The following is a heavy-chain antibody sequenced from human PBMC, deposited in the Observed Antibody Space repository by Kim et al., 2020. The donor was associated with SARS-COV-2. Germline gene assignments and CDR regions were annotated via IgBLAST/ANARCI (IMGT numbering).Heavy chain of an antibody. CDR3: AKVRGATLVRDAFDI. CDR1: GFTFDDYA. D-gene: IGHD1-26*01. CDR2: ISWNSGSI. Sequence: GGSLRLSCAASGFTFDDYAMHWVRQAPGKGLEWVSGISWNSGSIGYADSVKGRFTISRDNAKNSLYLQMNSLRAEDTALYYCAKVRGATLVRDAFDIWGQGTMVTVSS. J-gene: IGHJ3*02. V-gene: IGHV3-9*01.